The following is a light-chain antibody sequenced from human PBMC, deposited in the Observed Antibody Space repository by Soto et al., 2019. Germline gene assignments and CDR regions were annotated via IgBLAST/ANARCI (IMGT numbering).Light chain of an antibody. J-gene: IGKJ5*01. CDR3: QHLNSYPAIT. Sequence: DIQLTQSPSFLSASVGDRITIACRASQGISTYLAWYQQKPGKAPKLLIYAASTLESGVPSRFSGSGSGTEFTLTISSLQPEDSATYYCQHLNSYPAITFGQGTRLEIK. CDR1: QGISTY. V-gene: IGKV1-9*01. CDR2: AAS.